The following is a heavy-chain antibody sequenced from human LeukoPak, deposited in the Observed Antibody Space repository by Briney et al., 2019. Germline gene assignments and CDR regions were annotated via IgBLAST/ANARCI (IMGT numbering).Heavy chain of an antibody. CDR2: IIPILGIA. CDR1: GGTFSSYT. V-gene: IGHV1-69*04. J-gene: IGHJ4*02. D-gene: IGHD1-26*01. CDR3: AREPLGHYFDY. Sequence: SVKVSCKASGGTFSSYTMSWVRQAPGQGLEWMRRIIPILGIANYAQKFQGRVTITADKSTSTAYMELSSLRSEDTAVYYCAREPLGHYFDYWGQGTLVTVSS.